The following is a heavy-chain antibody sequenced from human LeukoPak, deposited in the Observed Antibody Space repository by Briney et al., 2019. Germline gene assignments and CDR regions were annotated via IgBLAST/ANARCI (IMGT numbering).Heavy chain of an antibody. Sequence: SETLSLTCTVSGYSISSGDYWDWIRQPPGKGLEWIGSIYHSGSTYYNPSLKSRVTMSVDTSKNQFSLKLSSVTAAGTAVYYCARASIVATIKHAFDIWGQGTMVTVSS. V-gene: IGHV4-38-2*02. D-gene: IGHD5-12*01. J-gene: IGHJ3*02. CDR2: IYHSGST. CDR1: GYSISSGDY. CDR3: ARASIVATIKHAFDI.